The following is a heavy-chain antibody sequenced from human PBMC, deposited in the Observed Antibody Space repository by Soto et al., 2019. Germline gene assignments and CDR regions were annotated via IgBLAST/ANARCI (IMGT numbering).Heavy chain of an antibody. CDR3: VKGGWLDF. V-gene: IGHV3-23*04. Sequence: EVQLVESGGGLVQPGGSLRLSCAASGFSFSTFEMSWVRQAPGRGLEWVSFISDDGSRTYYADAVKGRFTISRDNSKHTLYLQMNSLTAEDTAVYACVKGGWLDFWGQGTLVTVSS. CDR2: ISDDGSRT. CDR1: GFSFSTFE. D-gene: IGHD3-16*01. J-gene: IGHJ5*01.